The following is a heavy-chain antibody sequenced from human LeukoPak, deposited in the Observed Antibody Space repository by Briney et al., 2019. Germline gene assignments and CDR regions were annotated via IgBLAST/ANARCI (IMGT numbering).Heavy chain of an antibody. CDR2: IYYSGST. Sequence: SETLSLTCTVSGGSISSSSYYWGWIRQPPGKGLEWIGSIYYSGSTFYNPSLKSRVTISIDTSKNQFSLKLSSVTAADTAVYYCARGGRDGYKTGYFDYWGQGTLATVSS. J-gene: IGHJ4*02. CDR3: ARGGRDGYKTGYFDY. CDR1: GGSISSSSYY. V-gene: IGHV4-39*07. D-gene: IGHD5-24*01.